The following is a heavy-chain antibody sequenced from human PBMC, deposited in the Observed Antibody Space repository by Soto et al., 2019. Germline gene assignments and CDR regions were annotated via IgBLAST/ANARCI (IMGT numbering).Heavy chain of an antibody. CDR2: IFYSGST. D-gene: IGHD4-17*01. CDR1: AGSISSTTHY. Sequence: PSETLSLTCTVSAGSISSTTHYWGWIRQPPGKGLEWIGSIFYSGSTYYNPSLKSRVTISVDTSKNQFSLKLSSVTAADTAVHYCARCDYGYGMDVWGQGTTVTVSS. CDR3: ARCDYGYGMDV. V-gene: IGHV4-39*01. J-gene: IGHJ6*02.